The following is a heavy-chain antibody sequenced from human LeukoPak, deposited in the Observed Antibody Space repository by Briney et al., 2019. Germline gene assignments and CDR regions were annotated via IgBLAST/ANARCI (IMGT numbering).Heavy chain of an antibody. D-gene: IGHD3-10*01. CDR3: ARVRGSGNRLGYFDF. CDR2: IGSSGSTI. V-gene: IGHV3-48*03. Sequence: GGSLRLSCAASGFTFSAYEMNWVRQAPGKGLEWISYIGSSGSTIYYADSVKGRFTISRDNAKNSMYLQMNGLRAEDMSVYYCARVRGSGNRLGYFDFWGQGTLVTVSS. CDR1: GFTFSAYE. J-gene: IGHJ4*02.